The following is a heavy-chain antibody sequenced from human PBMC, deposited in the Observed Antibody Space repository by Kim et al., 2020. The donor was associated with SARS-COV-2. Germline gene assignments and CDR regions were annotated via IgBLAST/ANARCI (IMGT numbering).Heavy chain of an antibody. J-gene: IGHJ3*02. CDR3: ARSYSGTYFAAFDI. CDR2: IYKSGTT. Sequence: SETLSLTCTVSGASISSDYWSWIRQPPWKGLEWMGYIYKSGTTNYNPSLKSRVIISSDTSKNQFSLNLRSVTAADTAVYYCARSYSGTYFAAFDIWGPGT. CDR1: GASISSDY. V-gene: IGHV4-4*08. D-gene: IGHD1-26*01.